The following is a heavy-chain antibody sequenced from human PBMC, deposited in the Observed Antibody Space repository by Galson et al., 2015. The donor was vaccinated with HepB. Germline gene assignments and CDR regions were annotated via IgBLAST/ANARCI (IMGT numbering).Heavy chain of an antibody. J-gene: IGHJ3*02. Sequence: SLRLSCAAPGFTFSSYSMNWVHQAPGKGLEWVSYISSSSSTIYYADSVKGRFTISRDNAKNSLYLQMNSLRAEDTAVYYCARDCSSTSCPYHDAFDIWGQGTMVTVSS. CDR1: GFTFSSYS. V-gene: IGHV3-48*01. CDR3: ARDCSSTSCPYHDAFDI. CDR2: ISSSSSTI. D-gene: IGHD2-2*01.